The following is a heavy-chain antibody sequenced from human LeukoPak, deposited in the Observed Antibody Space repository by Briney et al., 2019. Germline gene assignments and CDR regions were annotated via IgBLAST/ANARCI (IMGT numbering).Heavy chain of an antibody. Sequence: GGSLRLSCAASGFTFSSYEMNWVRQAPGKGLEWVSSISSSSSYIYYADSVKGRFTISRDNAKNSLYLQMNSLRAEDTAVYYCARDGVRQLVGDFDYWGQGTLVTVSS. CDR2: ISSSSSYI. CDR3: ARDGVRQLVGDFDY. CDR1: GFTFSSYE. J-gene: IGHJ4*02. D-gene: IGHD6-6*01. V-gene: IGHV3-21*01.